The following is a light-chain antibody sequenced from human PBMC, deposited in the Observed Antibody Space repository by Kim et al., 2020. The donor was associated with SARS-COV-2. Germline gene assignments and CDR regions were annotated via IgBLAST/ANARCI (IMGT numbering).Light chain of an antibody. CDR3: QVWDSSSDHPV. CDR1: NIGSKS. V-gene: IGLV3-21*04. J-gene: IGLJ3*02. Sequence: PGKTARINCGGNNIGSKSVPWYQQKPGQAPVLVIYYDSDRPSGIPERFSGSNSGNTATLTISRGEAGDEADYYCQVWDSSSDHPVFGGGTQLTVL. CDR2: YDS.